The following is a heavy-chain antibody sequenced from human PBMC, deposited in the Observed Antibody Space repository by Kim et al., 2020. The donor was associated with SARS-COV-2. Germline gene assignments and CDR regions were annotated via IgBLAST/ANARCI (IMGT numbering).Heavy chain of an antibody. CDR2: IIPILGIA. Sequence: SVKVSCKASGGTFSSYAISWVRQAPGQGLEWMGRIIPILGIANYAQKFQGRVTITAVKSTSTAYMELSSLRSEDTAVYYCAYKQQLVPRGYFDYWGQGT. V-gene: IGHV1-69*04. CDR1: GGTFSSYA. D-gene: IGHD6-13*01. CDR3: AYKQQLVPRGYFDY. J-gene: IGHJ4*02.